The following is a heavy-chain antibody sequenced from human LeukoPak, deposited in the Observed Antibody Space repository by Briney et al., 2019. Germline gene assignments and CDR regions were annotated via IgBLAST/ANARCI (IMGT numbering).Heavy chain of an antibody. Sequence: ASVKVSCKASGYTFTSYDINWVRQATGQGPEWMGWMNPNSGNTGYAQKFQGRVTMTRNTSISTAYMELSSLRSEVTAVYYCARGVTAPTYYYGSGGLEGDYWGQGTLVTVSS. J-gene: IGHJ4*02. CDR3: ARGVTAPTYYYGSGGLEGDY. V-gene: IGHV1-8*01. CDR2: MNPNSGNT. CDR1: GYTFTSYD. D-gene: IGHD3-10*01.